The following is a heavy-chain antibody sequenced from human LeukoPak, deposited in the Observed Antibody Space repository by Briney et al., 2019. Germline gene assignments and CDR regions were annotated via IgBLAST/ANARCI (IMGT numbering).Heavy chain of an antibody. CDR1: GGSFSGYY. CDR2: INHSGST. V-gene: IGHV4-34*01. Sequence: SETLSLTCAVYGGSFSGYYWSWIRQPPGKGLEWIGEINHSGSTNYNPFLKSRVTISVDTSKNQFSLKLSSVTAADTAVYYCARVALDSSGSIWGQGTMVTVSS. J-gene: IGHJ3*02. CDR3: ARVALDSSGSI. D-gene: IGHD3-22*01.